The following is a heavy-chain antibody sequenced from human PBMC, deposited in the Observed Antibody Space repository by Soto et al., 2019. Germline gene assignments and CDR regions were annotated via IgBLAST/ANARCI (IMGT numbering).Heavy chain of an antibody. CDR3: AKFSRSSYYDSSAYH. J-gene: IGHJ4*02. V-gene: IGHV5-51*01. D-gene: IGHD3-22*01. CDR1: GYSFTSYW. Sequence: GESLKISCKGSGYSFTSYWIGWVRQMPGKGLEWMGIIYPGDSDTRYSPSFQGQVTISADNSKNTLYLQMNNLRAEDTAVYYCAKFSRSSYYDSSAYHWGQGTLVTVSS. CDR2: IYPGDSDT.